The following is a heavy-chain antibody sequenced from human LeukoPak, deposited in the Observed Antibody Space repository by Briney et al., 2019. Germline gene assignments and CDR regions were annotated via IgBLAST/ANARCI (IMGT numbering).Heavy chain of an antibody. CDR2: ISPSGDST. Sequence: ASVKVSCKASGFTFTSYYIHWVRQAPGQGLEWMGVISPSGDSTSYAQKFQGRVTMTRDTSTNTVYMELSSLRSEDTAVYYCARDLRWELLPGPFDYWGQGTLVTVSS. D-gene: IGHD1-26*01. CDR1: GFTFTSYY. CDR3: ARDLRWELLPGPFDY. J-gene: IGHJ4*02. V-gene: IGHV1-46*01.